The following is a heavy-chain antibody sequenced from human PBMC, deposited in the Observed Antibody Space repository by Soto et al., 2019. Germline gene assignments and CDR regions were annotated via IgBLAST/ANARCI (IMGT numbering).Heavy chain of an antibody. CDR1: GYTLTELS. Sequence: ASVKVSCKVSGYTLTELSMHWVRQAPGKGLEWMGGFDPEDGETIYAQRFQGRVTMTEDTSTDTAYMELSSLRSEDTAVYYCATGVVPAAIGPYYHYMDVWGKGTTVTVSS. CDR3: ATGVVPAAIGPYYHYMDV. V-gene: IGHV1-24*01. CDR2: FDPEDGET. J-gene: IGHJ6*03. D-gene: IGHD2-2*01.